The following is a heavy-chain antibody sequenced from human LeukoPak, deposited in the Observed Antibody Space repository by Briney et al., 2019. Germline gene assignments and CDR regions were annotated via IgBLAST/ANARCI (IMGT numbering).Heavy chain of an antibody. D-gene: IGHD6-13*01. Sequence: GGSLRLSCAASGFTFSSYAMHWVRQAPGKGLEWVSAISGSGGSTYYADSVKGRFTISRDNSKNTLYLQMNSLRAEDTAVYYCAKDPSSSWYFDYWGQGTLVTVSS. CDR2: ISGSGGST. V-gene: IGHV3-23*01. CDR1: GFTFSSYA. J-gene: IGHJ4*02. CDR3: AKDPSSSWYFDY.